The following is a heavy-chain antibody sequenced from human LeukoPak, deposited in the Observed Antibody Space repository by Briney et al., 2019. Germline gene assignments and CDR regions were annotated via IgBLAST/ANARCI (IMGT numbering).Heavy chain of an antibody. D-gene: IGHD3-22*01. V-gene: IGHV3-11*01. J-gene: IGHJ3*02. CDR1: GFTFSDYY. CDR3: ARVGSYYYDSSGYYYPEAFDI. CDR2: ISSSGSTI. Sequence: PEGSLRLSCAASGFTFSDYYMSWIRQAPGKGLEWVSYISSSGSTIYYADSVKGRFTISRDNAKNSLYLQMNSLRAEDTAVYYCARVGSYYYDSSGYYYPEAFDIWGQGTMVTVSS.